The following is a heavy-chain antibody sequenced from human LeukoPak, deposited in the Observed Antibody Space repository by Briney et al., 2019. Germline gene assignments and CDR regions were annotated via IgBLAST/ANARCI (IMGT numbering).Heavy chain of an antibody. CDR2: INHSGST. D-gene: IGHD1-26*01. Sequence: SETLPLTCAVYGGSFSGYYWSWIRQPPGKGLEWIGEINHSGSTNYNPSLKSRVTISVDTSKNQFSLKLSSVTAADTAVYYCARGSDHWFDPWGQGTLVTVSS. CDR3: ARGSDHWFDP. CDR1: GGSFSGYY. V-gene: IGHV4-34*01. J-gene: IGHJ5*02.